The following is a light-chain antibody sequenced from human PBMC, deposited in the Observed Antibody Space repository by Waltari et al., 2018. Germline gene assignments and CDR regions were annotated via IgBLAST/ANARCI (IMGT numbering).Light chain of an antibody. J-gene: IGLJ2*01. CDR1: NIDIVAFNR. V-gene: IGLV2-8*01. CDR3: NSYAGSNTLV. Sequence: QAALTQPPSMSGSPAHSVTISCPGTNIDIVAFNRFLWYQHHPGKAPKLMIYEVSQRPSGVSDRFSGSKSGNTASLTISGLQPEDEADYYCNSYAGSNTLVFGGGTRLTVL. CDR2: EVS.